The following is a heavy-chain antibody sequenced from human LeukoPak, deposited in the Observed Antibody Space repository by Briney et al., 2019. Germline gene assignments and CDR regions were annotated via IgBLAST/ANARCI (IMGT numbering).Heavy chain of an antibody. Sequence: GGSLRLSCEASGFTFSNYWMDWVRQAPGKGLEWVANIKEDGSEKYYVDSVKGRFTISRDNAKNSLYLQMNSLRAEDTAVYYCAKEGGSYYVDAFDIWGQGTMVTVSS. CDR3: AKEGGSYYVDAFDI. J-gene: IGHJ3*02. D-gene: IGHD1-26*01. CDR2: IKEDGSEK. V-gene: IGHV3-7*01. CDR1: GFTFSNYW.